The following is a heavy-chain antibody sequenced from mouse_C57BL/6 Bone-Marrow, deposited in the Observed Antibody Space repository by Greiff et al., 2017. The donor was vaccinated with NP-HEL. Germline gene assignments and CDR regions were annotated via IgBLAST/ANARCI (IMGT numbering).Heavy chain of an antibody. CDR1: GYTFTSYW. CDR3: AREQLTWFAY. Sequence: VQLQQPGAELVMPGASVKLSCKASGYTFTSYWMHWVKQRPGQVLEWIGEIDPSYSYTNYNQKFKGKSTLTVDKSSSTAYMQLSSLTSEDSAVYYCAREQLTWFAYWGQGTLVTVSA. J-gene: IGHJ3*01. D-gene: IGHD6-1*01. V-gene: IGHV1-69*01. CDR2: IDPSYSYT.